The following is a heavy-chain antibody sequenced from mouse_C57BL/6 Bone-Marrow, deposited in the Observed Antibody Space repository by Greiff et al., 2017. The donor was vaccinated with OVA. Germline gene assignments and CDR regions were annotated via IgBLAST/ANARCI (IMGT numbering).Heavy chain of an antibody. Sequence: EVQRVESGGGLVKPGGSLKLSCAASGFTFSSYAMSWVRQTPEKRLEWVATISDGGSYTYYPDNVKGRFTISRDNAKNNLYLQMSHMKSEDAAMYYCAREEYYYGTDYWGQGTSVTVSS. CDR3: AREEYYYGTDY. CDR2: ISDGGSYT. CDR1: GFTFSSYA. J-gene: IGHJ4*01. V-gene: IGHV5-4*01.